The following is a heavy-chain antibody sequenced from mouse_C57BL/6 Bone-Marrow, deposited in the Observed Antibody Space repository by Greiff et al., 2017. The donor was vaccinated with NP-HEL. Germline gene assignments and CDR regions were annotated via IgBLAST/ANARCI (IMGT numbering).Heavy chain of an antibody. D-gene: IGHD1-1*01. V-gene: IGHV1-39*01. CDR1: GYSFTDYN. CDR2: INPNYGTT. Sequence: EVKLQESGPELVKPGASVKISCKASGYSFTDYNMNWVKQSNGKSLEWIGVINPNYGTTSYNQKFKGKATLTVDQSSSTAYMQLNSLTSEDSAVYYCARTGNYHGSSFYYYAMDYWGQGTSVTVSS. CDR3: ARTGNYHGSSFYYYAMDY. J-gene: IGHJ4*01.